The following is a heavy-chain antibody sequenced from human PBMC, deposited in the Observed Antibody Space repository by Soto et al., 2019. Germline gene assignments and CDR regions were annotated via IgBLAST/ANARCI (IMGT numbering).Heavy chain of an antibody. CDR3: AKGDNLGPKTGYAFDP. D-gene: IGHD5-12*01. CDR1: GDSVSGNSAAA. J-gene: IGHJ5*02. Sequence: SQTLSLTCAISGDSVSGNSAAAWNWIRQSPSKGLEWLGRTYYRSKWYNDYAVSVKSRIIINPDTSNNQFSLQLNSVTPEDTAVYFCAKGDNLGPKTGYAFDPWGQGIMVTVSS. CDR2: TYYRSKWYN. V-gene: IGHV6-1*01.